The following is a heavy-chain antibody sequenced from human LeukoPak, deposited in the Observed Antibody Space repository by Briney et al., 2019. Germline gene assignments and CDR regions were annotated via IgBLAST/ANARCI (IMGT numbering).Heavy chain of an antibody. CDR3: ARGRSTGYPYYFEY. D-gene: IGHD5-12*01. V-gene: IGHV1-8*03. CDR2: MNPNSGST. CDR1: GYTFTSYD. J-gene: IGHJ4*02. Sequence: ASVKVSCKASGYTFTSYDINWVRQATGQGLEWMGWMNPNSGSTGYAQKFQGRVTVTRNTSISTAYMELSGLRSEDTAVYYCARGRSTGYPYYFEYWGQGTLVTVSS.